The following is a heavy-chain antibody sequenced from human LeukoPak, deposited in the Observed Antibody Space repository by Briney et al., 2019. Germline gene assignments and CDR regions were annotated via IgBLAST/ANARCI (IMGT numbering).Heavy chain of an antibody. CDR1: GDSISSYY. CDR2: IYDSGST. J-gene: IGHJ6*03. Sequence: PSETLSLTCNVSGDSISSYYWNWIRQPPGKGLEWIGNIYDSGSTKYNPSLKSRVTISVDTSKNQFSLKLSSVTAADTAVYYCARLRVMTGRYYYYMDVWGKGTTVTVSS. D-gene: IGHD1-14*01. CDR3: ARLRVMTGRYYYYMDV. V-gene: IGHV4-59*08.